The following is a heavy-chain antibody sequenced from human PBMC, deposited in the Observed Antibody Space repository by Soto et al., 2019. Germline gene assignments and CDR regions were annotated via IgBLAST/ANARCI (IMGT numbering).Heavy chain of an antibody. D-gene: IGHD3-3*01. J-gene: IGHJ6*02. CDR1: GGTFSSYA. CDR3: ARDDVLRFLEWSPARYYGMDV. V-gene: IGHV1-69*13. CDR2: IIPIFGTA. Sequence: GASVKVSCKASGGTFSSYAISWVRQAPGQGLEWMGGIIPIFGTANYAQKFQGRVTITADGSTSTAYMELSSLRSEDTAVYYCARDDVLRFLEWSPARYYGMDVWGQGTTVTVSS.